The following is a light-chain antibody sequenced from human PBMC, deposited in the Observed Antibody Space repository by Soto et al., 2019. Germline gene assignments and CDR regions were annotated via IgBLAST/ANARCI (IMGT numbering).Light chain of an antibody. V-gene: IGLV2-8*01. J-gene: IGLJ3*02. CDR2: EVS. Sequence: QSVLTQPPSASGSPGQSVTISCTGTSSDIGAYIYVSWYQQHPGKAPKLMISEVSRRPSGVPERFSGSKSGNTASLTVSGLQADDEAHYYCSSYATGPYWVFGGGTQLTVL. CDR1: SSDIGAYIY. CDR3: SSYATGPYWV.